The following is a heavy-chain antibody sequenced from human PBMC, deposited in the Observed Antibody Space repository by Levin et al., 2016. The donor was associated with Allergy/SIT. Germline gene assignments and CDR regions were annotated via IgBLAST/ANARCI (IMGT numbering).Heavy chain of an antibody. V-gene: IGHV3-15*01. CDR2: IKSKADGGTT. CDR3: TTDPSSNYYERRSYYYYIDV. D-gene: IGHD3-3*01. Sequence: GESLKISCSLSGFTFTNAWMSWVRQAPGKGLEWVGRIKSKADGGTTEYAAAVKGRFTISRDDSKSTVYLQMNSLEIEDTAVYYCTTDPSSNYYERRSYYYYIDVWGKGTTVTVSS. CDR1: GFTFTNAW. J-gene: IGHJ6*03.